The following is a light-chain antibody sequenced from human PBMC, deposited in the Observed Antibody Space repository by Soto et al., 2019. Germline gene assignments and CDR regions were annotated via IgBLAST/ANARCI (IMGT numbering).Light chain of an antibody. Sequence: DIQMTQSPTSLSASVGDRVTITCRASQGIRNFVAWYQQKPGKPPKLLIYAASTLQSGVPSRFSGSGSGTDFTLIINSLQLEDVATYSCQKYSSVPVFGPGTKVEI. CDR1: QGIRNF. J-gene: IGKJ3*01. V-gene: IGKV1-27*01. CDR3: QKYSSVPV. CDR2: AAS.